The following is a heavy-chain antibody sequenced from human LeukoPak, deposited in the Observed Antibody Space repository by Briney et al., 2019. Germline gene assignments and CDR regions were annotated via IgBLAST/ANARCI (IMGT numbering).Heavy chain of an antibody. J-gene: IGHJ4*02. V-gene: IGHV4-30-2*01. D-gene: IGHD2-2*01. Sequence: SQTLSLTCTVSGGSISSGGYYWSWIRQPPGKGLEWIGYIYHSGSTYYNPSLKSRVTISVDRSKNQFSLKLSSVTAADTAVYYCARAELLGDVVVPAAHDSWGQGTLVTVSS. CDR2: IYHSGST. CDR1: GGSISSGGYY. CDR3: ARAELLGDVVVPAAHDS.